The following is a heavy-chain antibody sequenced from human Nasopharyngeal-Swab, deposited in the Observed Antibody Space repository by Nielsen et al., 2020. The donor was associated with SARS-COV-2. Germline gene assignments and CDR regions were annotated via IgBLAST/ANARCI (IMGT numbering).Heavy chain of an antibody. Sequence: GGSLRLSCAASGFTFSSYAMHWVRQAPGKGPEWVAVISYDGSNNYYADSVKGRFTISRDNSKNTLYLQMNSLRAEDTAVYYCAREDLPSYYYDSSGYYEGNYGMDVWGQGTTVTVS. CDR3: AREDLPSYYYDSSGYYEGNYGMDV. J-gene: IGHJ6*02. CDR2: ISYDGSNN. CDR1: GFTFSSYA. D-gene: IGHD3-22*01. V-gene: IGHV3-30*04.